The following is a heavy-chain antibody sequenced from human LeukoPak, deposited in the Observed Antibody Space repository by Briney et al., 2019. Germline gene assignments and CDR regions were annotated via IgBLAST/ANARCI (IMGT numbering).Heavy chain of an antibody. CDR2: ITSSSRTI. D-gene: IGHD2/OR15-2a*01. Sequence: GGSLRLSCVASGFTFSSSEMNWVRQAPGKGLEWISYITSSSRTIWYADSVKGRFTISRDNAKNSLYLQMKSLRAEDTAVYYCARGKTSQNIVTRKTYNWFDPWGQGTLVTVSS. J-gene: IGHJ5*02. CDR1: GFTFSSSE. CDR3: ARGKTSQNIVTRKTYNWFDP. V-gene: IGHV3-48*03.